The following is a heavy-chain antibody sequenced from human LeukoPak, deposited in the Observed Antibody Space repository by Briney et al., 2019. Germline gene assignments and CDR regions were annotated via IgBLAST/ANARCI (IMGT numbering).Heavy chain of an antibody. D-gene: IGHD6-19*01. CDR1: GFTFGDSA. Sequence: PGRSLRLSCAASGFTFGDSAMHWVRQGPGKGLEWVSGISWNSGNIDYTDSVKGRYTISRDNAKNSLYLQMNSLRAEDTALYYCAKNREAVAGPFDYWGQGTLVTVSS. J-gene: IGHJ4*02. V-gene: IGHV3-9*01. CDR2: ISWNSGNI. CDR3: AKNREAVAGPFDY.